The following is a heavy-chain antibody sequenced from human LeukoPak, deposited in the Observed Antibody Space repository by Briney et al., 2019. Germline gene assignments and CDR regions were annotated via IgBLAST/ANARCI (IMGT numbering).Heavy chain of an antibody. CDR3: ATDFEAIRDAFDI. J-gene: IGHJ3*02. V-gene: IGHV1-69*05. Sequence: GASVKVSCKASGGTFSSYAISWVRQAPGQGLEWMGGIIPIFGTANYAQKFQGRVTITTDESTSTAYMELSSLRSEDTAVYYCATDFEAIRDAFDIWGQGTMVTVSS. D-gene: IGHD3-9*01. CDR2: IIPIFGTA. CDR1: GGTFSSYA.